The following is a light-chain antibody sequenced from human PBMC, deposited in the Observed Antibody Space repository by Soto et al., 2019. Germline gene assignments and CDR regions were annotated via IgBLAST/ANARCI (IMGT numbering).Light chain of an antibody. CDR2: AAS. V-gene: IGKV1-39*01. CDR3: QQSYSTPYT. CDR1: QSISSD. Sequence: DIQMTQSPSSLSPSVGDRVTITFRASQSISSDLNWYQQKPGKAPKLLIYAASSLQSGVPSRFSGSGSGTDFTLTISSLQPEDFATYYCQQSYSTPYTFGQGTKLEIK. J-gene: IGKJ2*01.